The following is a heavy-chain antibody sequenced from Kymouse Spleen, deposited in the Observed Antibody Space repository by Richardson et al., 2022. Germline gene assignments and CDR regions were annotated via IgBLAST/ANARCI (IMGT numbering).Heavy chain of an antibody. V-gene: IGHV3-9*01. J-gene: IGHJ6*02. CDR2: ISWNSGSI. Sequence: EVQLVESGGGLVQPGRSLRLSCAASGFTFDDYAMHWVRQAPGKGLEWVSGISWNSGSIGYADSVKGRFTISRDNAKNSLYLQMNSLRAEDTALYYCAKDMGSSSWYLLLLLRYGRLGPRDHGHRLL. CDR1: GFTFDDYA. CDR3: AKDMGSSSWYLLLLLRYGR. D-gene: IGHD6-13*01.